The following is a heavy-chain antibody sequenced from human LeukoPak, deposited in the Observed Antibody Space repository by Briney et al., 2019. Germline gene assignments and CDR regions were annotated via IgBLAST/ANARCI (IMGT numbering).Heavy chain of an antibody. CDR2: ITGSGGST. CDR3: AKSAGGNVYDAFDI. Sequence: PGGSLRLPCAASGFTFSSYAMTWVRQAPGKGLEWVSTITGSGGSTYYADSVKGRFTISRDNSKNTLYLQMNSLRAEDTAVYYCAKSAGGNVYDAFDIWGQGTMVTVSS. CDR1: GFTFSSYA. D-gene: IGHD6-13*01. V-gene: IGHV3-23*01. J-gene: IGHJ3*02.